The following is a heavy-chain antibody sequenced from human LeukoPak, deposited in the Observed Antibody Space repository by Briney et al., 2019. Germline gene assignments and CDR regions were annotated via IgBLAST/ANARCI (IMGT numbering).Heavy chain of an antibody. CDR1: GFTFSSYS. J-gene: IGHJ4*02. CDR3: ARPSSITIFGVDFDY. CDR2: ISSSSSYI. Sequence: PGGSLRLSCAASGFTFSSYSINWVRQAPGKGLEWVSSISSSSSYIYSADSVKGRFTISRDNAKNSLYLQMNSLPAEDTAVYYCARPSSITIFGVDFDYWGQGTLVTVSS. D-gene: IGHD3-3*01. V-gene: IGHV3-21*01.